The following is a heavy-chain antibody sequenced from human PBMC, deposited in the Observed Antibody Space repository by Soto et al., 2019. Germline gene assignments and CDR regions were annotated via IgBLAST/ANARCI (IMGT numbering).Heavy chain of an antibody. Sequence: VQLVESGGGVVQPGRSLRLSCAASGFSLRTYGMHWVRQAPGKGLEWVAVISYDGSHMYYADSVKGRFTISGDFSKNTLYLQMNSLRAEDAAVYFCAKDLWAYNSGWSAFDYWGQGTLVTVSS. CDR3: AKDLWAYNSGWSAFDY. D-gene: IGHD6-19*01. V-gene: IGHV3-30*18. J-gene: IGHJ4*02. CDR2: ISYDGSHM. CDR1: GFSLRTYG.